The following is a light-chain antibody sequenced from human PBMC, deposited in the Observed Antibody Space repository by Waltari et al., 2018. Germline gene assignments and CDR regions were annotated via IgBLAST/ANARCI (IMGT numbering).Light chain of an antibody. CDR2: RAS. V-gene: IGKV1-5*03. CDR1: QSISDW. CDR3: QQYNGYSWR. J-gene: IGKJ1*01. Sequence: DIQMTQSPSTLSASVGDRVTITCRASQSISDWLAWYQEKPGKAPKLLIYRASTLETGVPSRFSGSGSGTQFTLTISSLQPDDFATYHCQQYNGYSWRFGQGTKVEMK.